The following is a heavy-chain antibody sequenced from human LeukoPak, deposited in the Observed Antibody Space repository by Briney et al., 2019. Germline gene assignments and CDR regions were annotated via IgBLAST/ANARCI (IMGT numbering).Heavy chain of an antibody. J-gene: IGHJ3*02. V-gene: IGHV1-2*02. CDR3: ARDGHYDKGGI. CDR2: INPNSGGT. CDR1: GYTFTSYD. Sequence: ASVKVSCKASGYTFTSYDINWVRQATGQGLEWMGWINPNSGGTNYAQKFQGRVTMTRDTSISTAYMELSRLRSDDTAVYYCARDGHYDKGGIWGQGTMVTVSS. D-gene: IGHD3-9*01.